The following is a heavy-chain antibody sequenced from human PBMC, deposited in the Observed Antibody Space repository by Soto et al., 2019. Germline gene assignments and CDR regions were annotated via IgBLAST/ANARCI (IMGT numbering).Heavy chain of an antibody. D-gene: IGHD6-13*01. CDR2: ISGSGGST. CDR3: ATTAAGFDY. V-gene: IGHV3-23*01. CDR1: GFTFSSYV. Sequence: EVQLLESGGGLVQPGGSLTLSCAASASGFTFSSYVMSWVRQAPGKGLEWVSAISGSGGSTYYADSVKGRFTISRDNSKNTLYLQMNSLRAEDTAVYYCATTAAGFDYWGQGTLVTVSS. J-gene: IGHJ4*02.